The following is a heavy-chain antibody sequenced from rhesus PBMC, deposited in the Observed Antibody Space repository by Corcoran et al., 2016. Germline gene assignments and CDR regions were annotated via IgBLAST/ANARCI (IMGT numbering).Heavy chain of an antibody. Sequence: PLTCAVSGASISSNYWSWIRQAPGKGLEWIGRIYGSGGSTDYNPSLKSRVTISIDTSKNQFSLKLSSVTAADTAVYYCARAGRSPEDYWGQGVLVTVSS. CDR1: GASISSNY. CDR3: ARAGRSPEDY. J-gene: IGHJ4*01. V-gene: IGHV4S2*01. D-gene: IGHD6-13*01. CDR2: IYGSGGST.